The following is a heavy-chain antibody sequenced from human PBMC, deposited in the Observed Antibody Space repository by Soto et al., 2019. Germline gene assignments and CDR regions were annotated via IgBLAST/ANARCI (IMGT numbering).Heavy chain of an antibody. CDR2: INPNSGGT. J-gene: IGHJ6*02. CDR1: GYTFSVYY. V-gene: IGHV1-2*02. Sequence: ASVKVSCKASGYTFSVYYIHCLLQSPLQGLDGMGWINPNSGGTNYAQKFQGRVTVTRDTPTSTAYMELSRLTSDDTAVYYCARSLTEGYCTITGCYTRPLYGMDVWGQGTTVTVSS. CDR3: ARSLTEGYCTITGCYTRPLYGMDV. D-gene: IGHD2-2*02.